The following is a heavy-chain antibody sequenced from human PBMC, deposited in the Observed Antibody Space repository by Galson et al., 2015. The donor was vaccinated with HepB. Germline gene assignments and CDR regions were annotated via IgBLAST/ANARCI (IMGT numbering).Heavy chain of an antibody. D-gene: IGHD3-9*01. V-gene: IGHV3-30*04. Sequence: SLRLSCAASAFTFSSYAIHWVCQAPGKGLDWVAAISFDGVNQYYADSVKGRFTISRDNSKNTLYLQMRSLGPEDTAVYFCARGRKVRFFDWFLQDDWYFDLWGRGTLVIVSS. CDR2: ISFDGVNQ. CDR3: ARGRKVRFFDWFLQDDWYFDL. CDR1: AFTFSSYA. J-gene: IGHJ2*01.